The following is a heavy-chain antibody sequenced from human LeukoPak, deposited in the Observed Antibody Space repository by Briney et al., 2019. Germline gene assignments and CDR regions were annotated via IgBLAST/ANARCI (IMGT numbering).Heavy chain of an antibody. CDR1: GGFISSYY. V-gene: IGHV4-59*01. J-gene: IGHJ1*01. CDR3: ARDSSSWEYFQH. Sequence: SETLSLTCTVSGGFISSYYWSWIRQPPGKGLEWIGYVYYIGSTNYNPSLKSRVTISVDTSKNQFSLKLSSVTAADTAVYYCARDSSSWEYFQHWGQGTLVTVSS. CDR2: VYYIGST. D-gene: IGHD6-6*01.